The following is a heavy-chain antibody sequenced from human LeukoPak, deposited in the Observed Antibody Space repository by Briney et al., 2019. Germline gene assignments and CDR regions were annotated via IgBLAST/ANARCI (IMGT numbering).Heavy chain of an antibody. J-gene: IGHJ3*02. CDR3: ARVGATHDAFDI. CDR1: GYTFTSYG. D-gene: IGHD1-26*01. Sequence: ASVKVSCKASGYTFTSYGISWVRQAPGQGLEWMGWVNPNSGGTNYAQKFQGRVTVTRDTSISTAYMELSRLRSDDTAVYYCARVGATHDAFDIWGQGTMVSVSS. CDR2: VNPNSGGT. V-gene: IGHV1-2*02.